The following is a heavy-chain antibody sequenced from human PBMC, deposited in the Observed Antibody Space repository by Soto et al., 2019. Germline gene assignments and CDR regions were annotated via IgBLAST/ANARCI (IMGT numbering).Heavy chain of an antibody. V-gene: IGHV3-23*01. Sequence: EVQLLESGGGLVQRGGSLRLSCAASGFIFSSYAMSWVRQAPGKGLEWVSTISGSGGSTYYADSVKGRFTMSRDNSKNTLYLQMNSLRDEGTAVYYCASNSAVTPGYYYMDVWGKGTTVTVSS. CDR1: GFIFSSYA. CDR2: ISGSGGST. D-gene: IGHD4-17*01. J-gene: IGHJ6*03. CDR3: ASNSAVTPGYYYMDV.